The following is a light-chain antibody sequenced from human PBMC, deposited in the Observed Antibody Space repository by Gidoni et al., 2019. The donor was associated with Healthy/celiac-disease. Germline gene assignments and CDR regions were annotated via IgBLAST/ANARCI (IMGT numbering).Light chain of an antibody. V-gene: IGKV1-39*01. J-gene: IGKJ4*01. CDR1: QSISSY. Sequence: DIQMTQYPSSLSASVGDRVTITCRASQSISSYLNWYQQKPGKAPKLLISAASSLHSGVPSRFIGTGSGTDFPLPISSLQPEDFATYYCQHSYSTPLTFGGGTKVEIK. CDR2: AAS. CDR3: QHSYSTPLT.